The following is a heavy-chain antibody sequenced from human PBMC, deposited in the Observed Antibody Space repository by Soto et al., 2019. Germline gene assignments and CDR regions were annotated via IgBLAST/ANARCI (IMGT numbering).Heavy chain of an antibody. D-gene: IGHD1-26*01. Sequence: QVQLVESGGGVVQPGRSLRLSCAASGLTFSSYGMHWVRQAPGKGLEWVAVIWSDGSNKYYADSVKGRSTISRDNSKNTLYLHMSSLRVEDAAVYYCARAAGAYDNWGQGTLVTVSS. CDR2: IWSDGSNK. V-gene: IGHV3-33*01. J-gene: IGHJ4*02. CDR1: GLTFSSYG. CDR3: ARAAGAYDN.